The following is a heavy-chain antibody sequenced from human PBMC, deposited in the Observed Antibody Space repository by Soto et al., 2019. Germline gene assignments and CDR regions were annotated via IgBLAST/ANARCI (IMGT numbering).Heavy chain of an antibody. Sequence: SETLSLTCAVSGGSISSGGYSWSWIRQPPGKGLEWIGYIYYSGSTYYNPSLKSRVTISVDTSKNQFSLKLSSVTAADTAVYYCARAADIGSGYYYANFDYWGQGALVTVSS. D-gene: IGHD3-22*01. CDR3: ARAADIGSGYYYANFDY. CDR2: IYYSGST. CDR1: GGSISSGGYS. J-gene: IGHJ4*02. V-gene: IGHV4-30-2*05.